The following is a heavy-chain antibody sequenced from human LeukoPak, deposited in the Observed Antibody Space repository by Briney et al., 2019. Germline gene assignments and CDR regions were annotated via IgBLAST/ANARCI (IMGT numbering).Heavy chain of an antibody. V-gene: IGHV4-39*07. Sequence: SETLSLTCTVSGGSISSRPYYWGWVRQPPGKGLEWIGTISYSGTTYYSPSLKSRVTISVDTSKNQFSLKLSSVTAADTAVYYCARASFHTAMANWGQGTLVTVSS. CDR2: ISYSGTT. CDR1: GGSISSRPYY. J-gene: IGHJ4*02. CDR3: ARASFHTAMAN. D-gene: IGHD5-18*01.